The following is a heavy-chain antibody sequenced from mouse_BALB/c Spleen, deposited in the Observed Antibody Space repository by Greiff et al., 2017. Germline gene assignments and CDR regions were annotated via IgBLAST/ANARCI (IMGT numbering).Heavy chain of an antibody. CDR3: TRYGNYGFYYYAMDY. Sequence: LQQPGSELVRPGASVKLSCKASGYTFTSYWMHWVKQRPGQGLEWIGNIYPGSGSTNYDEKFKSKATLTVDTSSSTAYMQLSSLTSEDSAVYYCTRYGNYGFYYYAMDYWGQGTSVTVSS. D-gene: IGHD2-1*01. V-gene: IGHV1S22*01. J-gene: IGHJ4*01. CDR1: GYTFTSYW. CDR2: IYPGSGST.